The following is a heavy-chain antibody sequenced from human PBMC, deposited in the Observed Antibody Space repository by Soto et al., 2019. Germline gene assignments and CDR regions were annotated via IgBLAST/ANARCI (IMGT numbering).Heavy chain of an antibody. CDR1: GYTLNSYD. J-gene: IGHJ4*02. CDR3: ARGLVDSGGNCFDY. CDR2: MNPNSGNT. Sequence: GPSPKLSCKASGYTLNSYDINWVRQATGQGLEWMGWMNPNSGNTGIAEKFQGRVTMTWNTSTETVYLEISSLSPEDTAVYYCARGLVDSGGNCFDYWGQGTQVTVSS. D-gene: IGHD4-17*01. V-gene: IGHV1-8*01.